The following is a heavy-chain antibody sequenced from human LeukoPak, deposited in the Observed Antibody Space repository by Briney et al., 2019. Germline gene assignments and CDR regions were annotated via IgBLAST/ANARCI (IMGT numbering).Heavy chain of an antibody. CDR3: ARVDTAMVIDY. D-gene: IGHD5-18*01. V-gene: IGHV1-69*05. CDR2: IIPIFGTA. Sequence: GSSVKVSCKASGGTFSSYAISWVRQAPGQGLEWMGRIIPIFGTANYAQKFQGRVTLTTDKSTSTAYMELSSLRSEDTAVYYCARVDTAMVIDYWGQGTLVTVSS. CDR1: GGTFSSYA. J-gene: IGHJ4*02.